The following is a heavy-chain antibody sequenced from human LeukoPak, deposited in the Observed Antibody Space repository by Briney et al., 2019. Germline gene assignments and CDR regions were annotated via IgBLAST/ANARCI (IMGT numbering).Heavy chain of an antibody. J-gene: IGHJ4*02. D-gene: IGHD3-10*01. V-gene: IGHV3-23*01. CDR3: AKDDAWLRFGE. CDR1: GFTFSNHG. Sequence: SGGSLRLSCAASGFTFSNHGMNRVRQAPGKGLEWVSGISPSADIKYYADSVKGRFTISRDNSKNMLYLEVISLTADDTAVYYCAKDDAWLRFGEWSQGTLVTVSS. CDR2: ISPSADIK.